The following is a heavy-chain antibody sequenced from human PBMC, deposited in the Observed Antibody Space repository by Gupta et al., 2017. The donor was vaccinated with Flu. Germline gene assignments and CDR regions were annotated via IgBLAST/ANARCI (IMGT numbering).Heavy chain of an antibody. CDR3: ARDHHYDDSSGRVLYFDY. CDR2: IHSGGST. J-gene: IGHJ4*02. Sequence: MSWVRQAPGKGLECVSVIHSGGSTYSADSVKGRFTISRDNSKNTLYLQMNSLRAEETAVYYCARDHHYDDSSGRVLYFDYRGPVTMVTVSS. V-gene: IGHV3-53*05. D-gene: IGHD3-22*01.